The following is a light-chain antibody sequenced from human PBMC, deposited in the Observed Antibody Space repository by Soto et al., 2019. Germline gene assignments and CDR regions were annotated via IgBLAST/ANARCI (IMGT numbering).Light chain of an antibody. Sequence: EIVMTQSPATLSVSPGERATLSCRASQSVSSNLAWYQQKPGQAPRLLIYGASTRATGIPARVSGSGSGTEFTLTISSLQSADFAVYYCQQYNNWRCTFGQGTKVEIK. CDR2: GAS. V-gene: IGKV3-15*01. CDR3: QQYNNWRCT. CDR1: QSVSSN. J-gene: IGKJ1*01.